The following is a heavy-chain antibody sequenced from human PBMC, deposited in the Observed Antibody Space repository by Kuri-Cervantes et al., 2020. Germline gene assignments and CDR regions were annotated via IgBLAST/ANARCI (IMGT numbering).Heavy chain of an antibody. V-gene: IGHV4-34*01. D-gene: IGHD2-21*02. Sequence: SETLSLTCAVYGGSFSGYYWSWIRQPPGKGLEWIGEINHSGSTNYNPSLQSRVTISVDTSKNQFSLKLSSVTAADTAVYYCATQGAYCGGDCYPGDAFDIWGQGTMVTVSS. CDR2: INHSGST. J-gene: IGHJ3*02. CDR3: ATQGAYCGGDCYPGDAFDI. CDR1: GGSFSGYY.